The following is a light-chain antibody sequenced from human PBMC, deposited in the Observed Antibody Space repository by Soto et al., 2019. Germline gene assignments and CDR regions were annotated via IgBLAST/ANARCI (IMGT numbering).Light chain of an antibody. CDR2: GAS. CDR3: QQYGSS. V-gene: IGKV3-20*01. Sequence: EIVLTQSPGTLSLSPGERATLSCRASQSVSSSYLAWYQQKPGQAPRLLIYGASSRATGIPDRSSGSGSGTDFTLTSSRLGPEDLAVYYCQQYGSSVGPGTKVDIK. CDR1: QSVSSSY. J-gene: IGKJ3*01.